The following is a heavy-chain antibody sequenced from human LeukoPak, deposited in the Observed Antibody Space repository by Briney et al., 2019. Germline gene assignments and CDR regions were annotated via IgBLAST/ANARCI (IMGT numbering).Heavy chain of an antibody. J-gene: IGHJ6*02. CDR2: IWYDGSNK. D-gene: IGHD5-18*01. CDR1: GFTFSSYG. V-gene: IGHV3-33*01. Sequence: GGSLRLSCAASGFTFSSYGMHWVRQAPGKGLEWVAVIWYDGSNKYYADSVKGRFTISRDNSKKTLYLQMNSLRAEDTAVYYCARKKRVDTDSIMVYYYYAMDVWGQGSTVTVSS. CDR3: ARKKRVDTDSIMVYYYYAMDV.